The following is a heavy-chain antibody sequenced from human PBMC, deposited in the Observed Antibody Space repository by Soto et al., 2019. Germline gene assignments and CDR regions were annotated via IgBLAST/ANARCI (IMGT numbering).Heavy chain of an antibody. D-gene: IGHD3-16*01. J-gene: IGHJ4*02. CDR1: GGSLKTYS. CDR2: VYHSGST. V-gene: IGHV4-59*01. CDR3: ARVIRAVCVPFDY. Sequence: QVQLQESGPGLVKPSETLSLTCNVSGGSLKTYSWSWIRKPPGKGLEWIGYVYHSGSTNYNPSLQSRATISLDTSKNQFSWRLSSVTPADTAVYYCARVIRAVCVPFDYWGQGTLVTVSS.